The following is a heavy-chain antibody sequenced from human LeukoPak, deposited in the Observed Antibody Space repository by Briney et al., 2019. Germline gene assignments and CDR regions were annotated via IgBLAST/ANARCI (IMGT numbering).Heavy chain of an antibody. Sequence: SETLSLTCTVSGGSINSYYWSWIRQLPGKRLQSIGYIYDSGSTRYNPSLKSRVTMSVDTSNNQFSMNLTSVTAADTAVYYCARVQVRELFPDFWGQGTLVTVSS. CDR3: ARVQVRELFPDF. D-gene: IGHD3-10*01. J-gene: IGHJ4*02. V-gene: IGHV4-59*01. CDR1: GGSINSYY. CDR2: IYDSGST.